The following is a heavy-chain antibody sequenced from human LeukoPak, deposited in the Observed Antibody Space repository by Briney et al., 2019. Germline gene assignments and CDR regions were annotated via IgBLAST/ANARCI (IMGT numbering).Heavy chain of an antibody. D-gene: IGHD3-22*01. CDR2: IIPIFGTA. CDR3: ARESTMIVVVGNAFDI. V-gene: IGHV1-69*13. Sequence: ASVKVSCKASGGTFSSYAISWVRQSPGQGLEWKGGIIPIFGTANYAQKFQGRVTITADESTSTAYMELSSLRSEDTAVYYCARESTMIVVVGNAFDIRGQGTMVTVSS. CDR1: GGTFSSYA. J-gene: IGHJ3*02.